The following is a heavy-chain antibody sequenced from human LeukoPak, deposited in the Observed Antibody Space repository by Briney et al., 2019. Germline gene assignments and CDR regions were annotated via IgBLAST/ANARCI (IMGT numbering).Heavy chain of an antibody. V-gene: IGHV3-48*03. CDR1: GFTFSSYE. J-gene: IGHJ5*02. CDR3: AINAAAGTS. D-gene: IGHD6-13*01. CDR2: ISSSGSTI. Sequence: PGGSLRLSXAASGFTFSSYEMNWVRQAPGKGLEWVSYISSSGSTIYYADSVKGRFTISRDNAKNSLYLQMNSLRAEDTAVYYCAINAAAGTSWGLGTLVTVSS.